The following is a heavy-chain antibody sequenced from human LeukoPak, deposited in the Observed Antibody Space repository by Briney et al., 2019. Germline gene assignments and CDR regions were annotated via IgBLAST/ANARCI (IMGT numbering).Heavy chain of an antibody. V-gene: IGHV3-48*02. Sequence: GGSLRLSCAASGFTFSSYSMNWVRQAPGKGLEWVSYISTSSSTIYYADSVKGRFTISRDNAKNSLYLQMNSLGDEDTAVYYCARGKPVGATTGVPFDYWGQGTLVTVSS. CDR1: GFTFSSYS. D-gene: IGHD1-26*01. CDR2: ISTSSSTI. J-gene: IGHJ4*02. CDR3: ARGKPVGATTGVPFDY.